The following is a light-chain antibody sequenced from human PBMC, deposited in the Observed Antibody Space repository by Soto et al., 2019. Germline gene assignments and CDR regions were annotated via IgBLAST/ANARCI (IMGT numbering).Light chain of an antibody. Sequence: DIQLTQSQSFLSAAIGDRVSLSCRASQDITKYLAWFHQKPGRAPKLLIYSASTLHVGVPARFSGGGSGTEFTLTINSLQAEDFATYYCQQVDRPPLTFGGGTKVEIK. CDR3: QQVDRPPLT. V-gene: IGKV1-9*01. J-gene: IGKJ4*01. CDR1: QDITKY. CDR2: SAS.